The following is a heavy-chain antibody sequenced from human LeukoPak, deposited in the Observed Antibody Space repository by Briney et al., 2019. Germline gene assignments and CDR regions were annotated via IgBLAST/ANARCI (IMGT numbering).Heavy chain of an antibody. J-gene: IGHJ5*02. V-gene: IGHV4-39*01. CDR1: GGSISSSSYY. Sequence: PSETLSLTCTVSGGSISSSSYYWGWIRQPPGKGLEWIGSIYYSGSTYYNPSLKSRVTISVDTSKNQFSLKLSSVTAADTAVYYCARRKDIVVVPAAPFDPWGQGTLVTVSS. D-gene: IGHD2-2*01. CDR3: ARRKDIVVVPAAPFDP. CDR2: IYYSGST.